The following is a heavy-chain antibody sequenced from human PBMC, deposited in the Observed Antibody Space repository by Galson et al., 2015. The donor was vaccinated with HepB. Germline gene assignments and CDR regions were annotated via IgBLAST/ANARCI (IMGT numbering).Heavy chain of an antibody. CDR1: GFTFSSYS. J-gene: IGHJ2*01. V-gene: IGHV3-21*01. Sequence: SLRLSCAASGFTFSSYSMNWVRQAPGKGLEWVSSISSSSSYIYYADSVKGRFTISRDNAKNSLYLQMNSLRAEDTAVYYCARDGITISAFDLWGRGTLVTVSS. D-gene: IGHD3-9*01. CDR2: ISSSSSYI. CDR3: ARDGITISAFDL.